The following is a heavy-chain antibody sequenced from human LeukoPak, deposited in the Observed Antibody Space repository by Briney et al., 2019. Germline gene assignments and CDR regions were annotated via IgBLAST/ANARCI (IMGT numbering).Heavy chain of an antibody. D-gene: IGHD3-10*01. V-gene: IGHV1-3*01. CDR1: GYSFNTYA. Sequence: ASVKVSCKASGYSFNTYALHWVRQAPGQSPEWMGWINAGNGNTRYSQKFEGRVTITRDTSASTAYMDLSSLRSEDTAMYYCALQGVRGVSYFFDYWGQGTLVTVSS. J-gene: IGHJ4*02. CDR3: ALQGVRGVSYFFDY. CDR2: INAGNGNT.